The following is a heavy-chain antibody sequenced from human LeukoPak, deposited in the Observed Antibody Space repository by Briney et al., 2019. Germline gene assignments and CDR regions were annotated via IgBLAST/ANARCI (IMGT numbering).Heavy chain of an antibody. J-gene: IGHJ4*02. CDR1: GYTFTSYG. CDR3: ARVHAYYYDSSGFDY. CDR2: ISAYNGNT. Sequence: ASVKVSCKASGYTFTSYGISWVRQAPGQGLEWMGWISAYNGNTNYAQKLQGRVTMTTDTSTSTAYMELRSLRSDDTAVYYCARVHAYYYDSSGFDYWGQGTLVTVSS. V-gene: IGHV1-18*01. D-gene: IGHD3-22*01.